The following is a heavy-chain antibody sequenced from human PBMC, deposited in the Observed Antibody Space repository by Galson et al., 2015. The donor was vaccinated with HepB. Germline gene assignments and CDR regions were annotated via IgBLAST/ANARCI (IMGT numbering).Heavy chain of an antibody. CDR1: GSALSDLA. Sequence: SVKVSCKVPGSALSDLALHWVRQAPGKGPEWMGGFDPEDGETIYAQKFQGRVTMTEDTSTDTAYMELSSLRSEDTALYFCATAGDYYDNSAFDYWGQGTVVTVSS. CDR2: FDPEDGET. V-gene: IGHV1-24*01. CDR3: ATAGDYYDNSAFDY. D-gene: IGHD3-22*01. J-gene: IGHJ4*02.